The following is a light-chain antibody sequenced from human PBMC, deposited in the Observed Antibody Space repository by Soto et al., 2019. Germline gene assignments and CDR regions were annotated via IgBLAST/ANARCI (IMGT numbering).Light chain of an antibody. Sequence: QSVLTQPASVSGSPGQSITISCTGTSSDVGAYNYVSWYQQHPGKAPKLLIYGVSNRPSWVSNRLSGSKSGNTASLTISGLQAEDEADYYCSSYTSSSTLVFGGGTKLTVL. CDR2: GVS. CDR3: SSYTSSSTLV. J-gene: IGLJ2*01. CDR1: SSDVGAYNY. V-gene: IGLV2-14*03.